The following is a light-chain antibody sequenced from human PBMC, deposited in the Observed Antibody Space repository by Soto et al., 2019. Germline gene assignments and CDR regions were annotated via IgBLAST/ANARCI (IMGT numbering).Light chain of an antibody. CDR1: QSISSW. CDR2: KAS. CDR3: QQYNSYPWT. V-gene: IGKV1-5*03. Sequence: QSPSTLSASVGDRVTITCRASQSISSWLAWYQQKPGKAPKLLIYKASSLESGVPSRFSGSGSGTEFTLTISSLQPDDFATYYCQQYNSYPWTFGQGTKV. J-gene: IGKJ1*01.